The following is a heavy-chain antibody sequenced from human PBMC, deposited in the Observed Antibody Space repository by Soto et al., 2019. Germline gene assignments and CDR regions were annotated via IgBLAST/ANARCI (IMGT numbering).Heavy chain of an antibody. V-gene: IGHV1-18*01. CDR1: GYTFTSYG. CDR3: ARDSRIAAAGTVDY. D-gene: IGHD6-13*01. CDR2: ISAYNGNT. Sequence: ASVKVSCKASGYTFTSYGISWVRQAPGQGLEWMGWISAYNGNTNYAQKLQGRVTMTTDTSTSTAYMELRSLRSDDTAVYYCARDSRIAAAGTVDYWGQGTLVTVSS. J-gene: IGHJ4*02.